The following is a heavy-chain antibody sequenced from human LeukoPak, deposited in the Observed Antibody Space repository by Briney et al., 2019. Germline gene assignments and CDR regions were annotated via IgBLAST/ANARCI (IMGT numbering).Heavy chain of an antibody. Sequence: GSLRLSCAASGFTFSSYGMHWVRQAPGKGLEWVAVISYDGSNKYYADSVKGRFTISRDNSKNTLYLQMNSLRAEDTAVYYCASDPGIAARPNDAFDIWGQGTMVTVSS. V-gene: IGHV3-30*03. D-gene: IGHD6-6*01. CDR2: ISYDGSNK. CDR3: ASDPGIAARPNDAFDI. J-gene: IGHJ3*02. CDR1: GFTFSSYG.